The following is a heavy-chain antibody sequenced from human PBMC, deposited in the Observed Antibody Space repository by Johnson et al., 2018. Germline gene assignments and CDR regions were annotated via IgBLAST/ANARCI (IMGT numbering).Heavy chain of an antibody. CDR2: ITPSGTPI. CDR1: GFTFSDFY. J-gene: IGHJ6*02. CDR3: ARGHHGLEG. D-gene: IGHD1-14*01. Sequence: QLVESGGGLVQPGGSLRLSCAASGFTFSDFYMSWIREAPGKGLEWVSYITPSGTPIYSGDSVKGRFTIARDNAMNSLFLQMNSLRAEDTAIYYCARGHHGLEGWGQGTTVTVSS. V-gene: IGHV3-11*01.